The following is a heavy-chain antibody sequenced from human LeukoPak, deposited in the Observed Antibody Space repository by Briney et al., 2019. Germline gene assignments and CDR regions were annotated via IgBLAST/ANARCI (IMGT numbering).Heavy chain of an antibody. CDR3: AREATQDWYFDL. J-gene: IGHJ2*01. Sequence: GGSLRLSCAASGFTFNDYYMSWIRQAPGKGLEWVSYISSSGTTRYYADSVKGRFTVSWDNPKNSLYLQMNSLRAEGTAVYYCAREATQDWYFDLWGRGTLVTVSS. CDR1: GFTFNDYY. CDR2: ISSSGTTR. V-gene: IGHV3-11*04.